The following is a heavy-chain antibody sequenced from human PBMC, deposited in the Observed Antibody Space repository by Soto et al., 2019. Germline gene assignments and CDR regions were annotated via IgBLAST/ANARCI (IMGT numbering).Heavy chain of an antibody. V-gene: IGHV1-18*01. J-gene: IGHJ5*02. CDR2: ISAYNGNT. CDR3: ARGMGYGATENWFDP. CDR1: GYTFTSYG. D-gene: IGHD4-17*01. Sequence: QVQLVQSGAEVKKPGASVKVSCKASGYTFTSYGISWVRQAPGQGLEWMGWISAYNGNTNYAQKLQGRVTMTTDTPTCTAYMELRSLRSEDTAVYYCARGMGYGATENWFDPCGQGTLVTVSS.